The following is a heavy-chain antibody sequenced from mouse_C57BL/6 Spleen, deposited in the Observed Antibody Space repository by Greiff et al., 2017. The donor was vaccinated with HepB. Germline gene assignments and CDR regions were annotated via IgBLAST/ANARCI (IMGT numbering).Heavy chain of an antibody. CDR1: GFSLTSYG. CDR2: IWSGGST. Sequence: VQVVESGPGLVQPSQSLSITCTVSGFSLTSYGVHWVRQSPGKGLEWLGVIWSGGSTDYNAAFISRLSISKDNSKSQVFFKMNSLQADDTAIYYCARNWNDGYAMDYWGQGTSVTVSS. CDR3: ARNWNDGYAMDY. D-gene: IGHD2-3*01. V-gene: IGHV2-2*01. J-gene: IGHJ4*01.